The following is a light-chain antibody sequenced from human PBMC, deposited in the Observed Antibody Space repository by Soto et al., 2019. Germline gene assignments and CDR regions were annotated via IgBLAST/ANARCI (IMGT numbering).Light chain of an antibody. J-gene: IGLJ2*01. CDR1: GSTIGAGYD. Sequence: QSVLTQPPSVSGAPGQRVTISCTGSGSTIGAGYDVHWYQQLPGTAPKLLIYDNSNRPSGVPDRFSGSKSGTSASLAISGLQSEDEADYYCQSYDSSLSVVFGGVTKLTGL. CDR3: QSYDSSLSVV. CDR2: DNS. V-gene: IGLV1-40*01.